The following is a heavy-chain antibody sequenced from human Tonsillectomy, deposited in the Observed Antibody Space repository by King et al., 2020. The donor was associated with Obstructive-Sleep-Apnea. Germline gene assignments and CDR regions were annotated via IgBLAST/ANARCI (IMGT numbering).Heavy chain of an antibody. V-gene: IGHV4-59*08. Sequence: HVQLQESGPGLVKPSETLSLTCTVSGGSISNYYWNWIRQPPGKGLEWIGYIYYTGSTNYNPSLKSRVTISVDTSKNQFSLSLSSVTPADTAVYYCTRSYASGNYYSRELSHGGYDYWGQGTLVTVSS. D-gene: IGHD3-10*01. CDR2: IYYTGST. CDR1: GGSISNYY. J-gene: IGHJ4*02. CDR3: TRSYASGNYYSRELSHGGYDY.